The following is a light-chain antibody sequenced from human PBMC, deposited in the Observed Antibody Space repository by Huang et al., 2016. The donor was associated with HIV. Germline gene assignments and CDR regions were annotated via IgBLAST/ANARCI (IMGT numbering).Light chain of an antibody. Sequence: DIVMTQSPLFLSVSPGEPASISCTSSQSLLHSRTFNYLDWYRQKPGQSPQLLIYLASNQASGVPVRFSGSGSSTNCTLRISAVEPEDAATYYCMQSLQTPRAFGQGTRVEVK. CDR1: QSLLHSRTFNY. J-gene: IGKJ1*01. CDR2: LAS. V-gene: IGKV2-28*01. CDR3: MQSLQTPRA.